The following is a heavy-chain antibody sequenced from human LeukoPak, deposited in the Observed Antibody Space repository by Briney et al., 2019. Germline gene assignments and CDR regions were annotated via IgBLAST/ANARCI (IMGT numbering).Heavy chain of an antibody. J-gene: IGHJ4*02. CDR2: ISWNSGSI. CDR1: GFTFDDYA. V-gene: IGHV3-9*03. CDR3: AKAPEPLLYCSSTSCLYYFDY. Sequence: TGGSLRLSCAASGFTFDDYAMHWVRQAPGKGLEWVSGISWNSGSIGYADSVKGRFTISRDNAKNSLYLQMNSLRAEDMALYYCAKAPEPLLYCSSTSCLYYFDYWGQGTLVTVSS. D-gene: IGHD2-2*01.